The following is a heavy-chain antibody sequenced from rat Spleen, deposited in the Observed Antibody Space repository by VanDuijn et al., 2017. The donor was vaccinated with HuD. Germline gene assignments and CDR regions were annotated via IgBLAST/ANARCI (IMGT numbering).Heavy chain of an antibody. CDR1: GNSIANGYR. CDR2: INSAGST. Sequence: EVQLQESGPGLVKPSQSLSLTCSVTGNSIANGYRWNWIRKFPGNKLEWMGYINSAGSTKYNPSLKSRISITRDTSKNQFFLQVNSVTTENTATYYCARSGYGVYISIDAWGQGASVTVSS. J-gene: IGHJ4*01. CDR3: ARSGYGVYISIDA. V-gene: IGHV3-3*01. D-gene: IGHD1-11*01.